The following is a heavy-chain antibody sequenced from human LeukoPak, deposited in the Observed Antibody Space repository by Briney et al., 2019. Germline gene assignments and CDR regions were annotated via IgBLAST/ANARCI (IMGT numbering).Heavy chain of an antibody. CDR3: ARDTYIYGSSAYYFDY. V-gene: IGHV4-61*10. Sequence: PSETLSLTCTVSGDSISSGDYYWSWIRQPAGKGLEWIGYIYYSGSTNSNPSLKSRVTMSVDTSKNQFSLKLTSVTAADTAVYYCARDTYIYGSSAYYFDYWGQGTLVTVSS. CDR2: IYYSGST. J-gene: IGHJ4*02. CDR1: GDSISSGDYY. D-gene: IGHD3-10*01.